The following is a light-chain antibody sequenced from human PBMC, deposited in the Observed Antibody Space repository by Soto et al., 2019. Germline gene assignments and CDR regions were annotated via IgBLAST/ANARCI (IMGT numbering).Light chain of an antibody. CDR3: SSYAGTYSYV. CDR2: GVS. Sequence: QSVLTQPRSVSGSPGQSVTISCTGTSSDVGGYNYVSWYQQHPGTAPKLIIFGVSKRPSGVPDRFSGSKSGNTASLSISGLQAEDKADYYCSSYAGTYSYVLGTGTKVTV. V-gene: IGLV2-11*01. J-gene: IGLJ1*01. CDR1: SSDVGGYNY.